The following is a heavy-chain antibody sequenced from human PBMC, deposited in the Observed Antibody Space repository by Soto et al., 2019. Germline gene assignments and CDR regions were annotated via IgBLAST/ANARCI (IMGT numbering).Heavy chain of an antibody. CDR2: IFYSGNT. CDR3: GRATYYYDSSGYSDRVLDY. J-gene: IGHJ4*02. V-gene: IGHV4-31*03. D-gene: IGHD3-22*01. CDR1: GGSISSGGYY. Sequence: QVQLQESGPGLVKPSQTLSLTCTVSGGSISSGGYYWSWIRQHPGKGLEWIGYIFYSGNTYYTPSLKSRVTISVDTSKNQFSLKLSSVTAADTAVYYCGRATYYYDSSGYSDRVLDYWGQGTLVTVSS.